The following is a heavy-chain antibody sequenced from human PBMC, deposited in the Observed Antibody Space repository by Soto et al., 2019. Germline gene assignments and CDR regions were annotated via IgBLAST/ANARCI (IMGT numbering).Heavy chain of an antibody. Sequence: EVQLLESGGGLVQPGGSLRLSCAASGFTFSSYAMSWVRQAPGKGLEWVSAISGSGGSTYYADSVKGRFTISRDNSKTTLYLQMNSLRAEDTAVYYCAKTSMVRGVISLGNDAFDIWGQGTMVTVSS. D-gene: IGHD3-10*01. CDR1: GFTFSSYA. J-gene: IGHJ3*02. CDR3: AKTSMVRGVISLGNDAFDI. CDR2: ISGSGGST. V-gene: IGHV3-23*01.